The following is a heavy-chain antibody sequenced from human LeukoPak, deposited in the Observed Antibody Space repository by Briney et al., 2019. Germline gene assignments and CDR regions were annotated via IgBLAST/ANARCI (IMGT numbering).Heavy chain of an antibody. CDR1: GGSIYSRSNY. D-gene: IGHD5-12*01. CDR2: IYYSGTT. V-gene: IGHV4-39*07. J-gene: IGHJ4*02. CDR3: ARVRRDIVATIPPYFDY. Sequence: SETLSLTCTVSGGSIYSRSNYWAWIRQPPGKGLEWIGAIYYSGTTFYNPSLKSRVTISVDTSKNQFSLKLSSVTAADTAMYYCARVRRDIVATIPPYFDYWGQGTLVTVSS.